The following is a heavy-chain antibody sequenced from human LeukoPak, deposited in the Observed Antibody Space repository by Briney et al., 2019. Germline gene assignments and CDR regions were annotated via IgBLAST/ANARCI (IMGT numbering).Heavy chain of an antibody. V-gene: IGHV4-39*07. CDR1: GGSISSSSYY. CDR2: IYYSGST. CDR3: ARDRQQLVRGDYFDY. Sequence: PSETLSLTCTVSGGSISSSSYYWGWIRQPPGKGLEWIGSIYYSGSTYYNPSLKSRVTISVDTSKNQFSLKLSSVTAADTAVYYCARDRQQLVRGDYFDYWGQGTLVTVSP. D-gene: IGHD6-13*01. J-gene: IGHJ4*02.